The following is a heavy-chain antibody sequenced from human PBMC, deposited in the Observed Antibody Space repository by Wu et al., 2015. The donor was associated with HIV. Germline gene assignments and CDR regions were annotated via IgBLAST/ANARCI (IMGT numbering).Heavy chain of an antibody. CDR3: ARGGSDYGDFVYFPH. D-gene: IGHD4-17*01. Sequence: QVQLQESGPGLVKPSETLSLTCTVSGDSISSHYWSWIRQPPGKGLEWIAFIYYNGNTKYNPSLKSRVTISIDTSRTHLSLRLNFVTAADTAVYYCARGGSDYGDFVYFPHWGQGTLVTVSS. CDR2: IYYNGNT. V-gene: IGHV4-59*11. CDR1: GDSISSHY. J-gene: IGHJ1*01.